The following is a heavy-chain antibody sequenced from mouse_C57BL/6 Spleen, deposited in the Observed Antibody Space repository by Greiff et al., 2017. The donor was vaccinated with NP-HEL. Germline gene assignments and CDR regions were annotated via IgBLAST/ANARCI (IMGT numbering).Heavy chain of an antibody. CDR3: ARIDYGSSWGYFDV. CDR1: GYAFSSYW. V-gene: IGHV1-80*01. D-gene: IGHD1-1*01. CDR2: IYPGDGDT. Sequence: VQLQESGAELVKPGASVKISCKASGYAFSSYWMNWVKQRPGKGLEWIGQIYPGDGDTNYNGKFKGKATLTADKSSSTAYMQLSSLTSEDSAVYFCARIDYGSSWGYFDVWGTGTTVTVSS. J-gene: IGHJ1*03.